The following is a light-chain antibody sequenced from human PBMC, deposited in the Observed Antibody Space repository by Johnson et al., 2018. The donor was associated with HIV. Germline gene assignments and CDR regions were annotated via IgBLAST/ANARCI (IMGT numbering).Light chain of an antibody. V-gene: IGLV1-51*02. CDR1: SSNIGNNY. J-gene: IGLJ1*01. CDR2: ENN. CDR3: GTWDPSLRFYV. Sequence: QSVLTQPPSVSAAPGQKVTISCFGSSSNIGNNYVSWYQQLPGTAPKLLIYENNKRTSGIPDRFSGSKSGTSVTLAITGLQTGDEADYYCGTWDPSLRFYVFGTGTKVTVL.